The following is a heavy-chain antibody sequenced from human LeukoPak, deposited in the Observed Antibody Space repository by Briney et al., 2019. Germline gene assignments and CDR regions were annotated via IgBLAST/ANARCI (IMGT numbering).Heavy chain of an antibody. CDR2: INQDGSEK. V-gene: IGHV3-7*01. Sequence: PGGSLRLSCAASGFTFSSYWMSWVRQAPGKGLEWVANINQDGSEKYYVGSVKGRFTISRDNAKNSLYLQMNSLRVEDTAFYYCARTRVSGGSFYHPFDYWGQGTLVTVSS. CDR1: GFTFSSYW. J-gene: IGHJ4*02. CDR3: ARTRVSGGSFYHPFDY. D-gene: IGHD2-15*01.